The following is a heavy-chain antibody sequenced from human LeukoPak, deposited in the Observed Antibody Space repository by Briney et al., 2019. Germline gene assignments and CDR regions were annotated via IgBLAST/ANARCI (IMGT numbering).Heavy chain of an antibody. V-gene: IGHV4-38-2*02. CDR2: IYHSGST. Sequence: SETLSLTCTVSGYSISSGCYWGWIRQPPGKGLEWIGSIYHSGSTYNNPSLKSRVTMSIDTSKNQFSLKVNSMTAADTAVYYCARVSFYYFHMDVWGKGTTVTVSS. CDR3: ARVSFYYFHMDV. CDR1: GYSISSGCY. J-gene: IGHJ6*03.